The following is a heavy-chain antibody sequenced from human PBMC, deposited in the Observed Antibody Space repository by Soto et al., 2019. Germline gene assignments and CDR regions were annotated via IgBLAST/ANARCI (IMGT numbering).Heavy chain of an antibody. D-gene: IGHD2-15*01. J-gene: IGHJ4*02. V-gene: IGHV3-23*01. CDR3: AKVASGGYYFDY. CDR1: GFTFSSYA. CDR2: ISASGTTT. Sequence: ELQLLESGGGLVQPGGSLRLSCTASGFTFSSYAMSWVRQAPGKGPEWVSIISASGTTTYFADSVKGRFTISRDNSKNTLYLQMNSLRTEDTAIYYCAKVASGGYYFDYCGQGTLVTVSS.